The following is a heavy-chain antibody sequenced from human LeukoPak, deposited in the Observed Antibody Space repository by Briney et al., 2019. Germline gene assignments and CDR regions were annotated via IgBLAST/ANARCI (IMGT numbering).Heavy chain of an antibody. J-gene: IGHJ4*02. D-gene: IGHD3-10*01. CDR2: IWYDGSNK. Sequence: GGSLRLSCAASGFTFSNYGMHWVRQAPGKGLEWVAVIWYDGSNKYYADSVKGRFTISRDNSRNTLYLQMNSLRAEDTAVYYCSRDAYYYGSGSHDFWGQGTLVTVCS. CDR3: SRDAYYYGSGSHDF. V-gene: IGHV3-33*01. CDR1: GFTFSNYG.